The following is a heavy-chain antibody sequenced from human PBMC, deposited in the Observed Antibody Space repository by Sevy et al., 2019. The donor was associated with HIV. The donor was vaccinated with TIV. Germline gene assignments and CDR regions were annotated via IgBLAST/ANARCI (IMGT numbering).Heavy chain of an antibody. CDR2: IRSKGNSFAT. CDR3: AGQVGDTVMAIFDY. V-gene: IGHV3-73*01. Sequence: GGSLRLSCAASGFAFRGSAIHWVRQASGKGLEWIGRIRSKGNSFATDYVPSVKGRFTISRDDSKKTAYLQMSSLKIDETAVYYCAGQVGDTVMAIFDYWGQGPLVTVSS. J-gene: IGHJ4*02. D-gene: IGHD1-26*01. CDR1: GFAFRGSA.